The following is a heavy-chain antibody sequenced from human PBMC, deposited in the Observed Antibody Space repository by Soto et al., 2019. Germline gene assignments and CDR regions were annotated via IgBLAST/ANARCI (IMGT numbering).Heavy chain of an antibody. Sequence: EVQLLESGGGLVQPGGSLRLSCTVSGFIFRSYAMSWVRQAPGGGLEWVSTIIGSGDGTSYADSVEGRVTISRDNSKNTLFLQMHSLRAEDTAIYYCAKGRAYRAVAGTDYWGQGTLVTVSS. CDR3: AKGRAYRAVAGTDY. J-gene: IGHJ4*02. CDR1: GFIFRSYA. V-gene: IGHV3-23*01. CDR2: IIGSGDGT. D-gene: IGHD6-19*01.